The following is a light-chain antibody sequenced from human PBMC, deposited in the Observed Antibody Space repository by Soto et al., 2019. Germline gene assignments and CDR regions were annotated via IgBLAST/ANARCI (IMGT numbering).Light chain of an antibody. CDR3: QHSDNLPLT. V-gene: IGKV1-33*01. CDR2: YAS. Sequence: DIQMTQSPSSLSASVGDRVTITCQASQDISNYLNWYQQKPGKAPKLLIYYASNLKTGVSSRFSESGSGTHFTFTITSLQSEDVASYYCQHSDNLPLTFGGGTKVDIK. J-gene: IGKJ4*01. CDR1: QDISNY.